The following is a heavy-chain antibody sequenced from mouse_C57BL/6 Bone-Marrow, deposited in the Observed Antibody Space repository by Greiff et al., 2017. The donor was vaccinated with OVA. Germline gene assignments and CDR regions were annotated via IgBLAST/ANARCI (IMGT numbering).Heavy chain of an antibody. CDR1: GFTFSNYW. D-gene: IGHD1-1*01. Sequence: EVQLVESGGGLVQPGGSMKLSCVASGFTFSNYWMNWVRQSPEQGLEWVAQIRLKSDNYDTHYAESGKGRFTITRDDSKSSVYLQMHNLRAEDTGIYYCTVKSTTVGARNWYFDVWGTGTTVTVSS. J-gene: IGHJ1*03. CDR3: TVKSTTVGARNWYFDV. V-gene: IGHV6-3*01. CDR2: IRLKSDNYDT.